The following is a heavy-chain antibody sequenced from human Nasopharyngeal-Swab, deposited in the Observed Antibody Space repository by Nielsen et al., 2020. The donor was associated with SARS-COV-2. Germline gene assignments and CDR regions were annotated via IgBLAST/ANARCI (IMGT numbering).Heavy chain of an antibody. D-gene: IGHD3-16*01. V-gene: IGHV3-23*01. CDR1: GFTFSSYS. J-gene: IGHJ4*02. Sequence: GESLKISCAASGFTFSSYSMSWVRQAPGKGLEWVSAISGSGGSTYYADSVKGRFTISRDKSKNTLYLQMKRHRAKETAVYYCAKRPTGSTFGDWGQGTLVTVSS. CDR2: ISGSGGST. CDR3: AKRPTGSTFGD.